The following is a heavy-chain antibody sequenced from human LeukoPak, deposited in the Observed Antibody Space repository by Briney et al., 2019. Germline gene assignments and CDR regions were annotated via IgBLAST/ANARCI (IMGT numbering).Heavy chain of an antibody. D-gene: IGHD2-15*01. J-gene: IGHJ4*02. CDR2: IYPGDSDT. CDR1: GYGFTSYW. Sequence: GESLKISCKGSGYGFTSYWIGWVRQMPGKGLEWMGIIYPGDSDTSYSPSFQGQVTISVDRSISTAYLQWSSLKASDTAMYYCARGEMRYCSGGSCYDYWGQGTLVTVSS. V-gene: IGHV5-51*01. CDR3: ARGEMRYCSGGSCYDY.